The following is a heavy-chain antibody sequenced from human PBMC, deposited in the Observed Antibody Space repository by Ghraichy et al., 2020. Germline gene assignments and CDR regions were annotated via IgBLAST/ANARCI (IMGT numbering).Heavy chain of an antibody. Sequence: GESLNISCAASGFTFSSYSMNWVRQAPGKGLEWVSSISSSSSYIYYADSVKGRFTISRDNAKNSLYLQMNSLRAEDTAVYYCAGLGVVVPAAPARIDYYMDVWGKGTTVTVSS. CDR1: GFTFSSYS. J-gene: IGHJ6*03. CDR2: ISSSSSYI. D-gene: IGHD2-2*01. CDR3: AGLGVVVPAAPARIDYYMDV. V-gene: IGHV3-21*01.